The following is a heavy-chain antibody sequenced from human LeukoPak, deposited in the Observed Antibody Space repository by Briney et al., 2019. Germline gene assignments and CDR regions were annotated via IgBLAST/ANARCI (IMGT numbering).Heavy chain of an antibody. D-gene: IGHD5-18*01. V-gene: IGHV3-48*03. CDR2: ISNSGSSI. CDR1: GFXFSSYE. Sequence: GGSLRLSCAASGFXFSSYEINWVRQAPGKGLEWISYISNSGSSIFYADSVKGRFTIARDNARSSLYLQMNSLRAEDTAVYYCARDRPDRGYSYGRDFDYWGQGTLVIVSS. CDR3: ARDRPDRGYSYGRDFDY. J-gene: IGHJ4*02.